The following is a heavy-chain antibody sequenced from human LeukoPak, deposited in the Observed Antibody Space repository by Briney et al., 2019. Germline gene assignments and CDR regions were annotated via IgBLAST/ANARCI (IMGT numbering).Heavy chain of an antibody. CDR3: ARGYGVYEDYFDY. D-gene: IGHD4-17*01. V-gene: IGHV1-8*01. CDR2: MNPNSGNT. CDR1: GYTFTSYD. J-gene: IGHJ4*02. Sequence: GASVKVSCKASGYTFTSYDINWVRQATGQGLEWMGRMNPNSGNTGYAQKFQGGVTMTRNTSISTAYMELSSLRSEDTAVYYCARGYGVYEDYFDYWGQGTLVTVSS.